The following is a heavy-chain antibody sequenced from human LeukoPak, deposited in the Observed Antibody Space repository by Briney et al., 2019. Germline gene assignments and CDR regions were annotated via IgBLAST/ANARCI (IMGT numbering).Heavy chain of an antibody. J-gene: IGHJ4*02. D-gene: IGHD6-13*01. CDR2: ISSSSSTI. CDR3: ARGRRIAAAGLYYFDY. Sequence: GGSLRLSCAASGFTFSSYSMNWVRQAPGKGLEWVSYISSSSSTIYYADSVKGRFTISRDNAKNSLYLQMNSLRDEDTAVYYCARGRRIAAAGLYYFDYWGQGTLVTVSS. V-gene: IGHV3-48*02. CDR1: GFTFSSYS.